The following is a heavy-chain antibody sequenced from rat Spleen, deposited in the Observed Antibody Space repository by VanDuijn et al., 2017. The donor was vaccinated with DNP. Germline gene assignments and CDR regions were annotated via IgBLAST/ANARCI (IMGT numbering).Heavy chain of an antibody. D-gene: IGHD1-7*01. CDR1: TLTFSRYH. Sequence: EVRLVESGGGLVQPGRSLKLSCAASTLTFSRYHMAWVRQAPKKGLEWVAAISIGGGNTYYRDSVKGRFSISRDNAKNTQYLQMDSLRSEDTATYYCARHPQTTGIPDYWGQGVMVTVSS. V-gene: IGHV5S13*01. CDR3: ARHPQTTGIPDY. CDR2: ISIGGGNT. J-gene: IGHJ2*01.